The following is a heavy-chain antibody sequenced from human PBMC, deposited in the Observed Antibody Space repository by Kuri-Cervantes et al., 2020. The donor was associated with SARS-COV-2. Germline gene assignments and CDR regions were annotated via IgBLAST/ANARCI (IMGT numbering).Heavy chain of an antibody. D-gene: IGHD2-15*01. CDR2: IYYSGST. CDR1: GGSLSGYY. Sequence: SETLSLTCAVYGGSLSGYYWGWIRQPPGKGLEWIGSIYYSGSTYYNPSLKSRVTISVDTSKNQFSLKLSSVTAEDTAVYYCAREGGGGVKMGWDYYYMDVWGKGTTVTVSS. J-gene: IGHJ6*03. CDR3: AREGGGGVKMGWDYYYMDV. V-gene: IGHV4-39*07.